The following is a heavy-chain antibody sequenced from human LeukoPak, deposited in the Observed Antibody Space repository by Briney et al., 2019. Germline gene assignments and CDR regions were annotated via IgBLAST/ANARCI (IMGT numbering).Heavy chain of an antibody. CDR2: IWHDGSIK. CDR1: GFTFSNYG. D-gene: IGHD6-13*01. CDR3: AKVRQFTAATGTGLDY. V-gene: IGHV3-33*03. J-gene: IGHJ4*02. Sequence: PGRSLRLSCAASGFTFSNYGMHWVRQTPGKGLDWVAVIWHDGSIKYYADSVRGRFTISRDNSMNTVYLQMNSLRAEDTAVYYCAKVRQFTAATGTGLDYWGQGPVVTVSS.